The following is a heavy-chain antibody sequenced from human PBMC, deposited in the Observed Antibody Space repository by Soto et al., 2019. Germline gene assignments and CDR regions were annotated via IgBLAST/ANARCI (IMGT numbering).Heavy chain of an antibody. V-gene: IGHV4-39*01. J-gene: IGHJ6*02. D-gene: IGHD3-22*01. CDR3: ARHPADSSGYYYTYYYYYYGMDV. CDR1: GGSISSGGYY. CDR2: IYYSGST. Sequence: SETLSLTCTVSGGSISSGGYYWSWIRQHPGKGLEWIGYIYYSGSTYYNPSLKSRVTISVDTSKNQFSLKLSSVTAADTAVYYCARHPADSSGYYYTYYYYYYGMDVWGQGTTVTVSS.